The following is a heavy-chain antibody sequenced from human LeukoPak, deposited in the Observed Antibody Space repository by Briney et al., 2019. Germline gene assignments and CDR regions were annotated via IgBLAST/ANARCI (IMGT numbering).Heavy chain of an antibody. CDR2: ITARSGA. Sequence: GGSLRLSCAASGFIFSSHAMSWVRQAPGKGLEWVSTITARSGADYTDSVKGRFVISRDNSKNTLFLQMSSLRAEDTAVYYCAKEGVVVVAATYYFDYWGQGTLVTVSS. V-gene: IGHV3-23*01. CDR3: AKEGVVVVAATYYFDY. J-gene: IGHJ4*02. CDR1: GFIFSSHA. D-gene: IGHD2-15*01.